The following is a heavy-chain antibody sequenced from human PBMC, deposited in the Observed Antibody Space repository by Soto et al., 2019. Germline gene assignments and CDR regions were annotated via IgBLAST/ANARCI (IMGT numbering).Heavy chain of an antibody. J-gene: IGHJ6*02. D-gene: IGHD3-9*01. CDR2: ISYDGSNK. Sequence: GGSLRLSCAASGFTFSSYGMHWVRQAPGKGLEWVAIISYDGSNKYYADSVKGRFTISRDNSKNTLYLQMNSLRAEDTAVYYCAKEGQYYDILTGYRSYYGMDVWGQGTTVTVSS. V-gene: IGHV3-30*18. CDR1: GFTFSSYG. CDR3: AKEGQYYDILTGYRSYYGMDV.